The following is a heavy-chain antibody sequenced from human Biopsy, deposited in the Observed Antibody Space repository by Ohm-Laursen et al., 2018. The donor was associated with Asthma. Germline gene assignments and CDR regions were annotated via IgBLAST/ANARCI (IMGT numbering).Heavy chain of an antibody. J-gene: IGHJ4*02. CDR3: GRDMGGFGNGLFPVEF. Sequence: SLRLSCTASGFTFDDYGMSWVRQAPGKGLDWVSGINWNGGSTGYADSVKGRFTISRDNAKNSLYLQMNSLRAEDTALYHCGRDMGGFGNGLFPVEFWGQGTLVPVSS. CDR2: INWNGGST. D-gene: IGHD3-16*01. V-gene: IGHV3-20*01. CDR1: GFTFDDYG.